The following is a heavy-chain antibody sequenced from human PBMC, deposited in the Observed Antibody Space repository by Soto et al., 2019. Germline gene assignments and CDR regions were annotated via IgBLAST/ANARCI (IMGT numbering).Heavy chain of an antibody. V-gene: IGHV4-59*08. D-gene: IGHD3-10*01. CDR2: IYYSGST. J-gene: IGHJ4*02. Sequence: PSETLSLTCTVSGGSISSYYWSWIRQPPGKGLEWIGYIYYSGSTNYNPSLKSRVTISVDTSKNQFSLKLSSVTAADSAVYYCARQGRRMVRGVITFPFDYWGQGTLVTVSS. CDR3: ARQGRRMVRGVITFPFDY. CDR1: GGSISSYY.